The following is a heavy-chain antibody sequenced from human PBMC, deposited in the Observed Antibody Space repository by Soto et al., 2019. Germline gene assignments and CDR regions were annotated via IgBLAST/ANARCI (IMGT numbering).Heavy chain of an antibody. CDR2: IFSSGTT. CDR3: ARVPSPFDFYYAMDV. D-gene: IGHD3-16*01. CDR1: GDSISSADYY. J-gene: IGHJ6*02. Sequence: SETLSLTCTVSGDSISSADYYWSWIRQTPGKGLEWIGYIFSSGTTYYNPSLKSRLTMSLDTSQNQFSLKLNSVTAADTAVYFCARVPSPFDFYYAMDVWGQGTTVTVSS. V-gene: IGHV4-30-4*02.